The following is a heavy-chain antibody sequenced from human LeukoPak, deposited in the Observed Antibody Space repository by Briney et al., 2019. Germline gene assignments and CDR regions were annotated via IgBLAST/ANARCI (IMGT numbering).Heavy chain of an antibody. CDR2: IYYSGGT. Sequence: PSETLSLTCTVSGGSISSYYWSWIRQPPGKGLEWIGYIYYSGGTNYNPSLKSRVTISVDTSKNQFSLKLSSVTAADTAVYYCASGSYNWNCYYYMDVWGKGTTVTVSS. CDR1: GGSISSYY. J-gene: IGHJ6*03. D-gene: IGHD1-20*01. V-gene: IGHV4-59*01. CDR3: ASGSYNWNCYYYMDV.